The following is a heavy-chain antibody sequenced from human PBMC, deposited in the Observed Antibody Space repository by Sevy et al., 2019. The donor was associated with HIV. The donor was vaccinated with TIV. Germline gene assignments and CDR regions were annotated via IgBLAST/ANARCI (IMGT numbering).Heavy chain of an antibody. D-gene: IGHD3-3*01. CDR3: ARGDFWSGYHATEGAINY. CDR1: GFTFSSFA. J-gene: IGHJ4*01. V-gene: IGHV3-30-3*01. Sequence: GGSLRLSCAVSGFTFSSFAMHWVRQAPGKGLEWVAVISYDGNTKSYADSVKGRFTISRDISENTLYLQMNYLRADDTAVYFCARGDFWSGYHATEGAINYWGHGTLVTVSS. CDR2: ISYDGNTK.